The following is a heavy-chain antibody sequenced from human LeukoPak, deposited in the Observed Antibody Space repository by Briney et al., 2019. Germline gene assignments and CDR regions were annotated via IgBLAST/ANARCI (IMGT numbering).Heavy chain of an antibody. Sequence: SETLSLTCTVSGGSVSSGGYYWSWIRQPPGKGLEWIGYIYYSGSTNYNPSLKSRVTISVDTSKNQFSLKLSSVTAADTAVYYCASYCSSTSCYADFDYWGQGTLVTVSS. J-gene: IGHJ4*02. CDR1: GGSVSSGGYY. V-gene: IGHV4-61*08. CDR2: IYYSGST. D-gene: IGHD2-2*01. CDR3: ASYCSSTSCYADFDY.